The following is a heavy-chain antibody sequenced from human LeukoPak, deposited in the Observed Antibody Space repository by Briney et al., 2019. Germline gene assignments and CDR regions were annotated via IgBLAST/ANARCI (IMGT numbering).Heavy chain of an antibody. CDR2: ISYDGSNK. J-gene: IGHJ6*02. CDR3: AKDGPHCSSTSCYGMDV. V-gene: IGHV3-30*18. CDR1: GFTFSSYG. Sequence: GGSLRLSCAASGFTFSSYGMHWVRQAPGKGLEWVAVISYDGSNKYYADSVKGRFTISRDNSKNTLYLQMNSLRAEDTAVYYCAKDGPHCSSTSCYGMDVWGQGTTVTVSS. D-gene: IGHD2-2*01.